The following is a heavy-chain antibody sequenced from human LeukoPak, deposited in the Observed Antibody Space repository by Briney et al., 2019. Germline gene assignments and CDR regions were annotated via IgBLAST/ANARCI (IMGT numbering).Heavy chain of an antibody. CDR1: GGSISSYY. D-gene: IGHD3-22*01. CDR3: AGSPYYYDSSGPLFDY. Sequence: SETLSLTCTVSGGSISSYYWSWIRQPPGKGLEWMGYIYYSGSTNYNPSLKSRVTISVDTSKNQSSLKLSSVTAADTAVYYCAGSPYYYDSSGPLFDYWGQGTLVTVSS. CDR2: IYYSGST. V-gene: IGHV4-59*08. J-gene: IGHJ4*02.